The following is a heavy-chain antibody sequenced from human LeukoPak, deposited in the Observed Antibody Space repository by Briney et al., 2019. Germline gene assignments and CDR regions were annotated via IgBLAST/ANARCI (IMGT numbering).Heavy chain of an antibody. CDR3: ARMAGQIYYYYYYMDV. V-gene: IGHV3-48*01. D-gene: IGHD5-24*01. J-gene: IGHJ6*03. Sequence: PGGSLRLSCAASGFTFSSYSMNWVRQAPGKGLEWVSYISSSSSTIYYADSVKGRFTISRDNAKNSLYLQMNSLRAEDTAVYYCARMAGQIYYYYYYMDVWGKGATVTISS. CDR1: GFTFSSYS. CDR2: ISSSSSTI.